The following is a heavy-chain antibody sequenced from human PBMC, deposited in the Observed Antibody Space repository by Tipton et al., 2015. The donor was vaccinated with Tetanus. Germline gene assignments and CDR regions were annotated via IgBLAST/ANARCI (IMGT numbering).Heavy chain of an antibody. J-gene: IGHJ5*02. CDR3: ARGSGVPAAKYNWLDP. D-gene: IGHD2-2*01. CDR2: INPDSGGT. CDR1: GYAFNSYD. V-gene: IGHV1-2*04. Sequence: QSGPEVKKPGASVKVSCKAFGYAFNSYDINWVRQAPGQGLEWLGWINPDSGGTNYAQKFQGWVTMTRDTSISTAYMELSRLRSDDTAVYYCARGSGVPAAKYNWLDPWGQGTLVTVSS.